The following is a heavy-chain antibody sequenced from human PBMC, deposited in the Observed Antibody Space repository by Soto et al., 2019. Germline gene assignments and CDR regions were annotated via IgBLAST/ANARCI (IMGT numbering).Heavy chain of an antibody. V-gene: IGHV4-34*01. CDR1: GGSFSGYY. CDR2: INHSGST. D-gene: IGHD6-13*01. Sequence: QVQLQQWGAGLLKPSETLSLTCAVYGGSFSGYYWSWIRQPPGKGLEWIGEINHSGSTNYNPSLKSRVTISVDTSKNQFSLKLSSVTAADTAVYDCAWGRAAAGRSRYDYFDYWGQGTLVTVSS. J-gene: IGHJ4*02. CDR3: AWGRAAAGRSRYDYFDY.